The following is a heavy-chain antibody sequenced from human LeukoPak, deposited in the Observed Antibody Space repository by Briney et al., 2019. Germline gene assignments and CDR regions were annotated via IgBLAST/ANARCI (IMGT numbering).Heavy chain of an antibody. V-gene: IGHV3-7*01. CDR3: ASCRTYGEAVAYFDY. D-gene: IGHD4-17*01. Sequence: GGSLRLSCAASGFIFRNHWMSWVRQVPGRGLEWVAHIKQGGNEKHYVDSVEGRFTLSRDDSKNSLYLQMNSLRVDDSAVYYCASCRTYGEAVAYFDYWGQGTLVTVSS. CDR2: IKQGGNEK. CDR1: GFIFRNHW. J-gene: IGHJ4*02.